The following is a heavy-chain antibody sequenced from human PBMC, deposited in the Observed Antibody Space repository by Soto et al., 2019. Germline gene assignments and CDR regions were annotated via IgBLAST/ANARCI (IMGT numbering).Heavy chain of an antibody. D-gene: IGHD3-9*01. CDR1: GVSFSGYY. J-gene: IGHJ5*02. V-gene: IGHV4-34*01. CDR3: ARARGISTGYYRGPHNWFDP. CDR2: INHSGST. Sequence: SETLSLTCAVYGVSFSGYYWSWIRQPPGKGLEWIGEINHSGSTNYNPSLKSRVTISVDTSKNQFSLKLSSVTAADTAVYYCARARGISTGYYRGPHNWFDPWGQGTLVTVSS.